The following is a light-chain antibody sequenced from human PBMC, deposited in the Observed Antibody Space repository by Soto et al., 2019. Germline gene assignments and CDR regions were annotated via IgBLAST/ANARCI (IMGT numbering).Light chain of an antibody. CDR2: AAS. J-gene: IGKJ1*01. Sequence: DIQMTQSPSSLSASVGDRVTITCRASQIISTYLNWYQQRAGLAPRLLIYAASSLQSGAPPRFSGSGSGTDFTLTISSLQPEDFATYFCQQTYSAPPTFGQGTKVEIK. V-gene: IGKV1-39*01. CDR3: QQTYSAPPT. CDR1: QIISTY.